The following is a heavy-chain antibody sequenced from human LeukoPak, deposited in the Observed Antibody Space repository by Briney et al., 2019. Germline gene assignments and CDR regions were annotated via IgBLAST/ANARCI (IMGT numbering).Heavy chain of an antibody. V-gene: IGHV3-23*01. Sequence: PGGSLRLSCAASGFTFSSYGMSWLRQAPGKGLEWFSAISGSGGSTYYADSVKGRFTIYSDNSKNTLYLQMNSLRSEDTAVYYCATDRLVSGSQEFDYWGQGTMVTVSS. J-gene: IGHJ4*02. D-gene: IGHD3-10*01. CDR1: GFTFSSYG. CDR3: ATDRLVSGSQEFDY. CDR2: ISGSGGST.